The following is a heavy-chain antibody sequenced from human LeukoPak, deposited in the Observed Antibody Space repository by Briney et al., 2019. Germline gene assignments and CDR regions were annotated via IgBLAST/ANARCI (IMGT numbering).Heavy chain of an antibody. Sequence: GGSLKLSCAASGFTVSSNYMSWVRQAPGKGLEWVSVIYSGGSTYYADSVKGRFTISRDNSKNTLYLQMNSLRAEDTAVYYCARIEYYGSGSYLDYWGQGTLVTVSS. CDR1: GFTVSSNY. V-gene: IGHV3-66*02. CDR2: IYSGGST. D-gene: IGHD3-10*01. J-gene: IGHJ4*02. CDR3: ARIEYYGSGSYLDY.